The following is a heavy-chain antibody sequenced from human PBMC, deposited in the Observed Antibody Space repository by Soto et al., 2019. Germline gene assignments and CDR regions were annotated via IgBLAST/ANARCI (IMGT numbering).Heavy chain of an antibody. V-gene: IGHV3-23*01. CDR3: AKGFIVVVTVIRPDDAFDV. CDR2: ISGGGGST. Sequence: EVQLLESGGGLVQPGGSLRLSCAASGFTFGNYGMNWVRQAPGKGLEWVSGISGGGGSTYYADSVNGRFTVSREPSKSTVFLEMKSLRAEDTAVYYCAKGFIVVVTVIRPDDAFDVWGQGTLVTVSS. D-gene: IGHD2-21*02. J-gene: IGHJ3*01. CDR1: GFTFGNYG.